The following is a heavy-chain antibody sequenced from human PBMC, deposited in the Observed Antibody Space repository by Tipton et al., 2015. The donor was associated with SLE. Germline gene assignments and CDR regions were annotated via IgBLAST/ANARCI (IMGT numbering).Heavy chain of an antibody. D-gene: IGHD6-13*01. Sequence: QSGPEVKKPGASVKVSCKASGYTFTGYYMHWVRQAPGQGLEWMGGIIPIFGTANYAQKFQGRVTITTDESTSTAYMELSSLRSEDTAVYYCARANPIAAAGIDFDYWGQGTLVTVSS. CDR1: GYTFTGYY. V-gene: IGHV1-69*05. CDR2: IIPIFGTA. J-gene: IGHJ4*02. CDR3: ARANPIAAAGIDFDY.